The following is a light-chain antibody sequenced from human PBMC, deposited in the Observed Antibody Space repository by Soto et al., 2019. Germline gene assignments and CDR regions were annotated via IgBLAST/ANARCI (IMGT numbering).Light chain of an antibody. CDR2: DAS. J-gene: IGKJ1*01. V-gene: IGKV1-5*01. CDR3: QQYNSYRT. Sequence: DIQMTQSPSTLSASVGDRVTITCRARQSISRWLAWYQHKPGKAPKLLIYDASILESGVPSRFTGSGTGTEFTLTISSLQPDDFATYYCQQYNSYRTFGQGTKVDI. CDR1: QSISRW.